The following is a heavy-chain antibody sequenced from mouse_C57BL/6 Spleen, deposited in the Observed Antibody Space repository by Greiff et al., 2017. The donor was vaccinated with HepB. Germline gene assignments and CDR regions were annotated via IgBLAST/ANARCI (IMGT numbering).Heavy chain of an antibody. D-gene: IGHD2-4*01. CDR2: ISDGGSYT. CDR1: GFTFSSYA. J-gene: IGHJ3*01. Sequence: EVQLVESGGGLVKPGGSLKLSCAASGFTFSSYAMSWVRQTPEKRLEWVATISDGGSYTYYPDNVKGRFTISRDNAKNNLYLQMSHLKSEDTAMYYCAREDYDYSWFAYWGQGTLVTVSA. CDR3: AREDYDYSWFAY. V-gene: IGHV5-4*01.